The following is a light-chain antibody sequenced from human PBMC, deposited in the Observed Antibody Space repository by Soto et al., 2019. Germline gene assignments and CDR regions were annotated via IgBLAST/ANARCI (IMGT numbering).Light chain of an antibody. CDR1: QGIGDT. V-gene: IGKV3-15*01. Sequence: EIVMTQSPATLSVSPGEGATLSCRASQGIGDTLAWYQQKPGQTPRLLIYDTSIRAAGVPARFSGSRSGTDFTLTISRLEPEDFAVYYCQHYSASPITFGQGTRLEIK. J-gene: IGKJ5*01. CDR2: DTS. CDR3: QHYSASPIT.